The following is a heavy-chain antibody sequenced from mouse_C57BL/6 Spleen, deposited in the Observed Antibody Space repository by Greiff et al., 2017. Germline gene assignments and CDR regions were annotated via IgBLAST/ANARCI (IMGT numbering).Heavy chain of an antibody. J-gene: IGHJ2*01. CDR1: GYTFTSYW. D-gene: IGHD2-12*01. V-gene: IGHV1-50*01. CDR2: IDPSDSYT. Sequence: QVQLKQPGAELVKPGASVKLSCKASGYTFTSYWMQWVKQRPGQGLEWIGEIDPSDSYTNYNQKFKGKATLTVDTSSSTAYMQLSSLTSEDSAVYYCALRRGFDYWGQGTTLTVSS. CDR3: ALRRGFDY.